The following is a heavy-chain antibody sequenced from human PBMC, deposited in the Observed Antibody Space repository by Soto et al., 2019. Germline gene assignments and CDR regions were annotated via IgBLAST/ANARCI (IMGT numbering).Heavy chain of an antibody. D-gene: IGHD4-17*01. J-gene: IGHJ5*02. CDR2: IIPIFGTA. CDR3: ARDTDYFRWFDP. CDR1: GGTFSSYA. Sequence: ASVKVSCKASGGTFSSYAISWVRQAPGQGLEWMGGIIPIFGTANYAQKFQGRVTITADKSTSTAYMELSSLRSEDTAVYYCARDTDYFRWFDPWGQGTLVTVS. V-gene: IGHV1-69*06.